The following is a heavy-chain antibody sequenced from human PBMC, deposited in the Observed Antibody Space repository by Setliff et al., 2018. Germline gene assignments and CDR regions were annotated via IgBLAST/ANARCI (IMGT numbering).Heavy chain of an antibody. CDR2: ITTYNGDT. CDR1: GGTFSSYA. CDR3: ARGGQLAPFDY. J-gene: IGHJ4*02. V-gene: IGHV1-18*01. Sequence: ASVKVSCKASGGTFSSYAISWVRQAPGQGLEWMGGITTYNGDTNCAQKLQGRVTMTTDTSTSTAYMELRSLRSDDTAVYYCARGGQLAPFDYWGQGTLVTVPQ.